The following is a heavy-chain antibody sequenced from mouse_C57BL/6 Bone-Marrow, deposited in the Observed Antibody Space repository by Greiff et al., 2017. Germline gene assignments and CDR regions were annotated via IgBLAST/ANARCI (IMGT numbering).Heavy chain of an antibody. V-gene: IGHV1-76*01. D-gene: IGHD4-1*01. CDR2: IYPGSGNT. Sequence: VQLQQSGAELVRPGASVKLSCKASGYTFTDYYINWVKQRPGQGLEWIARIYPGSGNTYYNEKFKGKATLTAEKSSSTAYMQRSSLTSEDSAVYFCAGPLPGTLYFEVWGTGATVTVSS. CDR1: GYTFTDYY. J-gene: IGHJ1*03. CDR3: AGPLPGTLYFEV.